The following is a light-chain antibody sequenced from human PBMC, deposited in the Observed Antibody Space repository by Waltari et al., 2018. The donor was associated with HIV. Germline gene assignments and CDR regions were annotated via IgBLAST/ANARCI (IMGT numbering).Light chain of an antibody. V-gene: IGLV1-44*01. CDR2: SNN. CDR3: ATWDDSLNGRWV. Sequence: QSVLTQPPSASGTPGQRVPISCSGSRPNIGSNTVNWYQQLPGTAPKLLIYSNNQRPSGVPDRFSGSKSGTSASLAISGLQSEDEADYYCATWDDSLNGRWVFGGGTKLTVL. CDR1: RPNIGSNT. J-gene: IGLJ3*02.